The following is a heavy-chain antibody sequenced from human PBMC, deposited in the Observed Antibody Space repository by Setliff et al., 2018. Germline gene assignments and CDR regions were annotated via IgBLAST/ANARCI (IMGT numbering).Heavy chain of an antibody. J-gene: IGHJ5*02. CDR3: ARVAIVGPPS. D-gene: IGHD2-21*01. Sequence: ASVKVSCKASGYAVTGYHIHWVRQAPGQGPDWMGWINPNTGGTNYAQKFQGRVTMTRDTSITTAYMELSRLRSDDTAVYYCARVAIVGPPSWGQGTLVTVSS. V-gene: IGHV1-2*02. CDR2: INPNTGGT. CDR1: GYAVTGYH.